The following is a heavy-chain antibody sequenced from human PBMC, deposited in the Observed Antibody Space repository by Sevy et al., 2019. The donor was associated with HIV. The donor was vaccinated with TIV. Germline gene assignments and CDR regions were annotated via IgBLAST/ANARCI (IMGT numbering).Heavy chain of an antibody. D-gene: IGHD3-10*01. V-gene: IGHV4-59*08. CDR2: IYYNGHI. J-gene: IGHJ4*02. Sequence: SETLSLTCTVSGGSLTSLHWNWIRQPPGKGLEWIANIYYNGHINYNPPLKSRVSVSLDTSKNQFSLRLSSVTAAATAMYYCAGESAWGRGYSCGQATLVTVSS. CDR3: AGESAWGRGYS. CDR1: GGSLTSLH.